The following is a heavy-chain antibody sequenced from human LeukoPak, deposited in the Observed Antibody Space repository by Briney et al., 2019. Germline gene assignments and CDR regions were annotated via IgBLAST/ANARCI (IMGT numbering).Heavy chain of an antibody. Sequence: SETLSLTCTASGGSISSSSYYWGWIRQPPGKGLEWIGSIYYSGSTYYNPSLKSRVTISVDTSKNQFSLKLSSVTAADTAVYYCARHVRIAAAGRRSPHFDYWGQGTLVTVSS. CDR1: GGSISSSSYY. V-gene: IGHV4-39*01. D-gene: IGHD6-13*01. J-gene: IGHJ4*02. CDR2: IYYSGST. CDR3: ARHVRIAAAGRRSPHFDY.